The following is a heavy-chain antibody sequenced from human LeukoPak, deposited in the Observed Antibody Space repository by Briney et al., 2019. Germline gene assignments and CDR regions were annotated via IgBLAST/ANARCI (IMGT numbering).Heavy chain of an antibody. V-gene: IGHV3-15*01. J-gene: IGHJ4*02. CDR1: GFTFSNDW. D-gene: IGHD3-9*01. CDR3: TTYTPLYYDILTGYRYFDY. Sequence: GGSLRLSCAASGFTFSNDWMSWVRQAPGKGLEWVGRIKSKTDGGTTDYAAPVKGRFTISRDDSKNTLYLQMNSLKTEDTAVYYCTTYTPLYYDILTGYRYFDYWGQGTLVTVSS. CDR2: IKSKTDGGTT.